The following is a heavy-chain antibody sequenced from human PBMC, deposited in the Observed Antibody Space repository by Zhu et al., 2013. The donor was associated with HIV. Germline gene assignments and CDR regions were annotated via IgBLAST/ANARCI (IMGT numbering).Heavy chain of an antibody. CDR1: GGTFRNYA. D-gene: IGHD3-10*02. V-gene: IGHV1-2*02. CDR2: INTNAGGT. J-gene: IGHJ4*02. Sequence: QVHLEQSGPEVKKPGSSVTVSCTASGGTFRNYAFSWVRQAPGQGLQWMGWINTNAGGTDHAQNFQGRVTMTRDTSTNTAYMQIDNLKIDDTAVYFCARVFGTSGHYDYWGQGTLVTVSS. CDR3: ARVFGTSGHYDY.